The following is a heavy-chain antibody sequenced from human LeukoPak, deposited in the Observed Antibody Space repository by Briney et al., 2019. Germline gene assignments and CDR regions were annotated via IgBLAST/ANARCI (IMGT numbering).Heavy chain of an antibody. V-gene: IGHV3-23*01. D-gene: IGHD1-20*01. CDR3: AKDSSSYNWGYMDV. J-gene: IGHJ6*03. Sequence: GGSLRLSCAASGFTFSTYDMTWVRQAPGKGLEWVSIIGGSESRTYYADSVKGRFTISRDNSKNTLYLQMNSLRAEDTAVYYCAKDSSSYNWGYMDVWGKGTTVIVSS. CDR2: IGGSESRT. CDR1: GFTFSTYD.